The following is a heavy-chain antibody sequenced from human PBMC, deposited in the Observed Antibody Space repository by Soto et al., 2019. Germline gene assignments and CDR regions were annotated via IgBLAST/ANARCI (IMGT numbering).Heavy chain of an antibody. D-gene: IGHD3-3*01. Sequence: EVQLVESGGGLVQPGGSLRLSCVASGFTFSSCGMHWVRQSPGKGLEYVSAISANGGSTFYANSVKGRFTVSRDNSKNTLYLQMGSLRVEDRSVYYCARGFATGVCFFDPWGQGTLVTVSS. J-gene: IGHJ5*02. CDR3: ARGFATGVCFFDP. CDR1: GFTFSSCG. V-gene: IGHV3-64*01. CDR2: ISANGGST.